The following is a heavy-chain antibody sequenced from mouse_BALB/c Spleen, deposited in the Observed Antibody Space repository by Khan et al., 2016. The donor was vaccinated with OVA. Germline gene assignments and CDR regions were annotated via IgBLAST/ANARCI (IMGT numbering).Heavy chain of an antibody. J-gene: IGHJ1*01. Sequence: QIQLVQSGPELKKPGETVKISCKASGYTFTNYGMNWVKQAPGKGLKWMGWINTYTGEPTYGDDLKGRFAFSLETSARTAYLQINNLKNEDTATYFCARVGNYWYFDVWGAGTTVTVSS. V-gene: IGHV9-3-1*01. CDR1: GYTFTNYG. D-gene: IGHD2-1*01. CDR2: INTYTGEP. CDR3: ARVGNYWYFDV.